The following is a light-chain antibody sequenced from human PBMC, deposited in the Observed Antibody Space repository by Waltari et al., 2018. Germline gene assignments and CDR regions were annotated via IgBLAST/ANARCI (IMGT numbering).Light chain of an antibody. CDR1: SSNIRAGYD. CDR2: GNS. J-gene: IGLJ2*01. CDR3: QSYDSSLSGSHVV. V-gene: IGLV1-40*01. Sequence: QSVLTQPPSVSGAPGQRVTISCTGSSSNIRAGYDVPWYQQLPGTAPKLLIYGNSNRPSGVPDRFSGSKSGTSASLAITGLQAEDEADYYCQSYDSSLSGSHVVFGGGTKLTVL.